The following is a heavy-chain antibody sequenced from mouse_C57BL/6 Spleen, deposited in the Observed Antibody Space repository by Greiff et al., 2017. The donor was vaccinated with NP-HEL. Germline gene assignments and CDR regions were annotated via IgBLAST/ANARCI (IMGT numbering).Heavy chain of an antibody. CDR3: ARDYYGSSSGFAY. D-gene: IGHD1-1*01. V-gene: IGHV5-17*01. J-gene: IGHJ3*01. CDR2: ISSGSSTI. Sequence: EVKLVESGGGLVKPGGSLKLSCAASGFTFSDYGMHWVRQAPEKGLEWVAYISSGSSTIYYADTVKGRFTISRDNAKNTLFLQMTSLRSEDTAMYYCARDYYGSSSGFAYWGQGTLVTVSA. CDR1: GFTFSDYG.